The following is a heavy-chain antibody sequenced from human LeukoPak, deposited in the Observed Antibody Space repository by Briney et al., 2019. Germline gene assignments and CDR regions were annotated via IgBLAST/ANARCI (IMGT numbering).Heavy chain of an antibody. CDR1: GFTFTSSA. J-gene: IGHJ4*02. CDR2: IVVGSGNT. D-gene: IGHD5-12*01. Sequence: SVKVSCQASGFTFTSSAMQWVRQARGQRLEWIGWIVVGSGNTNYAQKFQERVTITRDMSTSTAYMELSSLRSEDAAVYYCAADVLSDIVATGLDYWGQGTLVTVSS. V-gene: IGHV1-58*02. CDR3: AADVLSDIVATGLDY.